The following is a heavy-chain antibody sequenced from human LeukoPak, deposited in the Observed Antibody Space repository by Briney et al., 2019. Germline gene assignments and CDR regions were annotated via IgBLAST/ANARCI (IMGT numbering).Heavy chain of an antibody. CDR3: AKESPYYSGRDYYFDY. CDR1: GFTFSSFA. CDR2: VSSSAGGRT. J-gene: IGHJ4*02. Sequence: AGGSLRLSCAASGFTFSSFAMSWVRQAPGKGLEWVSAVSSSAGGRTYYADSVKGRFSISRDDSRNTVYLQMNSLRVEDTAVYYCAKESPYYSGRDYYFDYWGQGTLVTVSS. V-gene: IGHV3-23*01. D-gene: IGHD3-10*01.